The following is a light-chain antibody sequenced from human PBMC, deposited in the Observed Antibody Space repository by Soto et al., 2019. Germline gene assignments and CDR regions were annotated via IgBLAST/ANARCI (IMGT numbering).Light chain of an antibody. CDR2: EVS. Sequence: QSALTQPASVSGSPGQSITISCTGTSSDVGGYNYVSWYQQHPGKAPKLMIYEVSNRPSGVSNRFSGSKSGNTASLTISGLQAEDEADYYCISYTSCSTYVFGTGTQLTV. CDR1: SSDVGGYNY. V-gene: IGLV2-14*01. CDR3: ISYTSCSTYV. J-gene: IGLJ1*01.